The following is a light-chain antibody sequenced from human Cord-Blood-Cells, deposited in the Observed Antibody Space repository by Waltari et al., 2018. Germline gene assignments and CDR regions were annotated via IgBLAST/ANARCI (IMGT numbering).Light chain of an antibody. CDR1: QSVSSN. CDR2: GAS. V-gene: IGKV3-15*01. J-gene: IGKJ2*03. CDR3: QQYNNWPPYS. Sequence: LSVSPGERATLSCRASQSVSSNLAWYQQKPGQAPRLLIYGASTRATGIPARFSGSGSGTEFTLTISSLQSEDFAVYYCQQYNNWPPYSFGQGTKLEIK.